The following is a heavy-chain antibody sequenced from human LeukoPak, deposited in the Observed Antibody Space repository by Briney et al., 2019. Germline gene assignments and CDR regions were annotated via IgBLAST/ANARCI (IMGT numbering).Heavy chain of an antibody. CDR3: ASGADRGERFGMDV. D-gene: IGHD3-16*01. CDR1: GLTLANYA. J-gene: IGHJ6*02. CDR2: INAANGNT. Sequence: DSVKVSCKASGLTLANYAIHWIRQAPGQRLEWMGWINAANGNTKESQNFQGRVTITRDRSANTAYMELSSLKSEDTAVYYCASGADRGERFGMDVWGQGTTVTVSS. V-gene: IGHV1-3*01.